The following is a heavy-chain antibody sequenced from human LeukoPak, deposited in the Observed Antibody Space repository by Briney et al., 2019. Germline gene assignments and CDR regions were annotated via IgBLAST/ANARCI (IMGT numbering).Heavy chain of an antibody. D-gene: IGHD2-15*01. CDR1: GGSISSGGYY. Sequence: LCLTCTVSGGSISSGGYYWSWIRQAPGKGLEWVSAISGSGGSTYYADSVKGRFTISRDNSKNTLYLQMNSLRAEDTAVYYCAKDRSRGYFDYWGQGTLVTVSS. V-gene: IGHV3-23*01. CDR2: ISGSGGST. CDR3: AKDRSRGYFDY. J-gene: IGHJ4*02.